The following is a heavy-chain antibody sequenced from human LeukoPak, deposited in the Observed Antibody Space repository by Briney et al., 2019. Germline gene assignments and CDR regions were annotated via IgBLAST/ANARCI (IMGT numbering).Heavy chain of an antibody. V-gene: IGHV4-59*01. CDR3: ARARDGYNRFDP. Sequence: PSETLSLTCTVSGGPISSYYWSWIRQPPGKGLEWIGYIYYSGSTNYNPSLKSRVTISVDTSKNQFSLKLSSVTAADTAVYYCARARDGYNRFDPWGQGTLVNVS. CDR1: GGPISSYY. J-gene: IGHJ5*02. CDR2: IYYSGST. D-gene: IGHD5-24*01.